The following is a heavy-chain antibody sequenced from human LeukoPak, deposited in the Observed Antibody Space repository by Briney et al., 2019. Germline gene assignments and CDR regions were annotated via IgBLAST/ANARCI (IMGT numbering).Heavy chain of an antibody. V-gene: IGHV3-23*01. D-gene: IGHD5-18*01. CDR3: AKALYSFGTNYYYYYMDV. CDR1: GFTFSSHG. J-gene: IGHJ6*03. Sequence: GGTLRLSCAASGFTFSSHGMNWVRQAPGKGLEWVSGISPSGGITYYTDSVKGRFTISRDNSKNTVSLQMNSLRVEDTAVYYCAKALYSFGTNYYYYYMDVWGKGTTVTVSS. CDR2: ISPSGGIT.